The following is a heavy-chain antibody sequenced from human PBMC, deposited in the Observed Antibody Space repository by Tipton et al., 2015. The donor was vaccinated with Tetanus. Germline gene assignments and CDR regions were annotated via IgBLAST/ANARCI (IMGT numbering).Heavy chain of an antibody. CDR2: IFYTGST. J-gene: IGHJ6*02. CDR1: GGSISSSSYY. D-gene: IGHD3-10*01. CDR3: ARHLSYYGSGTHYAYYEMDV. Sequence: QLVQSGAEVKPSETLFLSCTVSGGSISSSSYYWGWIRQSPGKGLEWIGSIFYTGSTYYNPSLKRRTTISVDTSKNQFSLRLSSVTAADTALYYCARHLSYYGSGTHYAYYEMDVWGQGTTVTVSS. V-gene: IGHV4-39*01.